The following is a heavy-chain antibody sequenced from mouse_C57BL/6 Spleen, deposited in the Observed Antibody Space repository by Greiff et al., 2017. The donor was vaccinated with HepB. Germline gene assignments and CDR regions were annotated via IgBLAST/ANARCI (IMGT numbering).Heavy chain of an antibody. D-gene: IGHD4-1*01. CDR1: GYTFTSYW. V-gene: IGHV1-52*01. CDR3: ARQGLGRGVYYFDY. Sequence: VQLQQSGAELVRPGSSVKLSCKASGYTFTSYWMHWVKQRPIQGLEWIGNIDPSDSETHYNQKFKDKATLTVDKSSSTAYMQLSSLTSEDSAVYYCARQGLGRGVYYFDYWGQGTTLTVSS. CDR2: IDPSDSET. J-gene: IGHJ2*01.